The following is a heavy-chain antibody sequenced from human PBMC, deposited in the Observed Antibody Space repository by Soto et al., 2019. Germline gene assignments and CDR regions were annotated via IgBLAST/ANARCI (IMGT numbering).Heavy chain of an antibody. CDR1: GFTFSSYW. V-gene: IGHV3-7*01. CDR2: IKQDGSEK. J-gene: IGHJ4*02. D-gene: IGHD4-17*01. Sequence: GXSRRLSGAASGFTFSSYWMSWVRQAPVKGLEWVANIKQDGSEKYYVDSVKGRFTISRDNAKNSLYLQMNSLRAEDTAVYYCARDDYGEVDYWGQGTLVTVSS. CDR3: ARDDYGEVDY.